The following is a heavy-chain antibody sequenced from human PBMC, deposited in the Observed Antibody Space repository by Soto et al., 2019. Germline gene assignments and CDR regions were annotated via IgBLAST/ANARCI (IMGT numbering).Heavy chain of an antibody. V-gene: IGHV3-21*01. CDR1: GFTFSSYA. Sequence: GGSLRLSCAASGFTFSSYAMSWVRQAPGKGLEWVSSISSGSDCIYYADSLKGRFTISRDNAKNSLYLQMHSLRAEDTAFYYCARVDGYTYPNDYWGQGTLVTVSS. J-gene: IGHJ4*02. CDR3: ARVDGYTYPNDY. D-gene: IGHD5-12*01. CDR2: ISSGSDCI.